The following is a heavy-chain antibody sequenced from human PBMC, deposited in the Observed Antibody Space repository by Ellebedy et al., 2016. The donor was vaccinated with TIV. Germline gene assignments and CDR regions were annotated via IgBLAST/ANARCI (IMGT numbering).Heavy chain of an antibody. J-gene: IGHJ3*02. CDR1: GYTFTSYA. V-gene: IGHV1-3*01. CDR2: INAGNGNT. Sequence: ASVKVSCKASGYTFTSYAMHWVRQAPGQRLEWMGWINAGNGNTKYSRKFQGRVTIPRATSASTAYMELSSLRSEDTAVYYCARGYCSGGSCSATAFDIWGQGTMVTVSS. D-gene: IGHD2-15*01. CDR3: ARGYCSGGSCSATAFDI.